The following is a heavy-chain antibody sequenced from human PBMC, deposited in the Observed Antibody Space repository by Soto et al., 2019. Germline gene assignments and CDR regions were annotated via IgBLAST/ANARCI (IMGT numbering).Heavy chain of an antibody. D-gene: IGHD7-27*01. CDR3: ARDILELGSSWYFDL. CDR2: IYYSGST. Sequence: SETLSLTCTVSGGSVSSGSYYWSWIRQPPGKGLEWIGYIYYSGSTNYNPSLKSRVTISVDTSKNQFSLKLSSVTAADTAVYYCARDILELGSSWYFDLWGRGTLVTVSS. CDR1: GGSVSSGSYY. J-gene: IGHJ2*01. V-gene: IGHV4-61*01.